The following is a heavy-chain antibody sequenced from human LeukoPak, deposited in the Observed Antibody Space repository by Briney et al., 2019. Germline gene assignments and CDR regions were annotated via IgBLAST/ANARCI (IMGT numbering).Heavy chain of an antibody. Sequence: GGSLRLSCTASGFTFGDYAMSWVRQAPGKGLEWVGFIRSKAYGGTTEYAASVKGRFTISRDDSKSIAYLQMNSLKTEDTAVYYCTREQWLADYWGQGTLVTVSS. CDR1: GFTFGDYA. V-gene: IGHV3-49*04. D-gene: IGHD6-19*01. CDR2: IRSKAYGGTT. CDR3: TREQWLADY. J-gene: IGHJ4*02.